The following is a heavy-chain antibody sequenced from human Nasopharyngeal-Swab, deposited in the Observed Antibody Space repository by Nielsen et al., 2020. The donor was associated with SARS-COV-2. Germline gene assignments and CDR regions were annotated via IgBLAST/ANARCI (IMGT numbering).Heavy chain of an antibody. D-gene: IGHD3-22*01. CDR1: GFTFSSYS. V-gene: IGHV3-21*01. Sequence: GGSLRLSCAASGFTFSSYSMNWVRQAPGKGLEWVSSISSSSSYIYYADSVKGRFTISRDNAKNSLYLQMNSLRAEDTAVYYCARDDTPGVVRSYYYYGMDVWGQGTTVTVSS. CDR2: ISSSSSYI. CDR3: ARDDTPGVVRSYYYYGMDV. J-gene: IGHJ6*02.